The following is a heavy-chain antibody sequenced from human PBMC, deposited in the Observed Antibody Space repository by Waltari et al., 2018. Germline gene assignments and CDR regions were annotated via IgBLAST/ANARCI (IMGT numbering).Heavy chain of an antibody. CDR1: GGSISSSSYY. Sequence: QLQLQESGPGLVKPSETLSLTCTVSGGSISSSSYYWGWIRQPPGKGLEGIGSIYYRVSTDYIPSLTSRVTISVDTSKNQFSLKLSSVTAADTAVYYCARDEVATRDFDYWGQGTLVTVSS. CDR3: ARDEVATRDFDY. CDR2: IYYRVST. J-gene: IGHJ4*02. V-gene: IGHV4-39*07. D-gene: IGHD5-12*01.